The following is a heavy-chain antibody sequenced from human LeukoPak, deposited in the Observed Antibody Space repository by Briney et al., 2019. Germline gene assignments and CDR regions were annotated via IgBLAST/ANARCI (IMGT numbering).Heavy chain of an antibody. J-gene: IGHJ6*04. D-gene: IGHD3-10*01. CDR3: AGGSGRDYYYYYGMDA. Sequence: SETLSLTCTVSGGSISSYYWSWIRQPPGKGLEWIGYIYYSGSTNYNPSLKSRVTISVDTSKNQFSLKLSSVTAADTAVYYCAGGSGRDYYYYYGMDAWGKGTTVTVSS. CDR1: GGSISSYY. CDR2: IYYSGST. V-gene: IGHV4-59*01.